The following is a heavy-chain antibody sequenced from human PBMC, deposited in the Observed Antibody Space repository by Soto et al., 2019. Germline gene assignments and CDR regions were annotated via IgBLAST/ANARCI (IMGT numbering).Heavy chain of an antibody. D-gene: IGHD3-10*01. J-gene: IGHJ4*02. Sequence: EVQVVESGGASVQPGGSLRLSCAASGFTFTSYWMHWVRQAPGKGLLWMSRIKGDETTSSYADSVKVRFTISRDNAKNTVYQQVNGLRDEDTAVYYCGSGAFGSYYVEYWGQGTMVTVSS. CDR3: GSGAFGSYYVEY. CDR2: IKGDETTS. CDR1: GFTFTSYW. V-gene: IGHV3-74*01.